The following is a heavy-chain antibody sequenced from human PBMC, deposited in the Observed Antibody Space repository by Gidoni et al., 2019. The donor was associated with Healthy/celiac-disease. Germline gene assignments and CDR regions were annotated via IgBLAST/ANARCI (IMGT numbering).Heavy chain of an antibody. Sequence: QLQLQESGPGLVKPSETLSLTCPVSGGSISSSSYYWGWIRQPPGKGLEWIGSIYYSGSTYYNPSLKSRVTISVDTSKNQFSLKLSSVTAADTAVYYCASQYSSGWYQRDWFDPWGQGTLVTVSS. J-gene: IGHJ5*02. CDR1: GGSISSSSYY. CDR2: IYYSGST. D-gene: IGHD6-19*01. V-gene: IGHV4-39*01. CDR3: ASQYSSGWYQRDWFDP.